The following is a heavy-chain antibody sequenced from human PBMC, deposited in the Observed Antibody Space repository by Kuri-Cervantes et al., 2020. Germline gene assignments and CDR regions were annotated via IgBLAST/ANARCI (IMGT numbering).Heavy chain of an antibody. D-gene: IGHD2-15*01. CDR3: ARDLRYCSGGSCYSRFDY. Sequence: GESLKISCAASGFTFSNYWMSWVRQAPGKGLEWVANIKQDGSEKYYVDSVKGRFTISRDNAKNSLYLQMNSLRAEDTAVYYCARDLRYCSGGSCYSRFDYWGQGTLVTVSS. J-gene: IGHJ4*02. CDR2: IKQDGSEK. V-gene: IGHV3-7*01. CDR1: GFTFSNYW.